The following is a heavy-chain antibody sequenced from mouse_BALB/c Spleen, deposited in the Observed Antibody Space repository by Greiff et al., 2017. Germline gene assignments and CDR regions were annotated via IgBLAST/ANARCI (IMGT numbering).Heavy chain of an antibody. D-gene: IGHD3-1*01. Sequence: EVKLMESGGGLVQPGGSLRLSCATSGFTFTDYYMSWVRQPPGKALEWLGFIRNKANGYTTEYSASVKGRFTISRDNSQSILYLQMNTLRAEDSATYYCARVSGYAMDYWGQGTSVTVSS. V-gene: IGHV7-3*02. CDR1: GFTFTDYY. CDR2: IRNKANGYTT. J-gene: IGHJ4*01. CDR3: ARVSGYAMDY.